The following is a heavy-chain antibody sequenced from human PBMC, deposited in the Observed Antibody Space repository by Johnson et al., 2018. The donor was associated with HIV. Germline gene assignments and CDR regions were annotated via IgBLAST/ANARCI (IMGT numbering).Heavy chain of an antibody. CDR2: IRWDGAIT. Sequence: VQLVESGGAVVQPGGSLRLSCAASGFTFDDYAMHWVRQAPGNGLEWVSLIRWDGAITSYVDSVKGRFTISRDKSSNSLFLQMKSLRAEDTALYYCARAEIYEGRVGDFAFDIWGRGTMGTVSP. CDR3: ARAEIYEGRVGDFAFDI. CDR1: GFTFDDYA. V-gene: IGHV3-43D*03. J-gene: IGHJ3*02. D-gene: IGHD3-10*01.